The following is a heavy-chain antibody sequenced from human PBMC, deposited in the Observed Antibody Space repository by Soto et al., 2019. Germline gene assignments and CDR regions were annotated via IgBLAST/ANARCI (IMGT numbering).Heavy chain of an antibody. Sequence: PSETLSLTCAVYGGSFSCYYWSWIRQPPGKGLEWIGEINHSGSTNYNPSLKSRVTISVDTSKNQFSLKLSSVTAADTAVYYCARDPVWTTVVFDYWGQGTLVTVSS. V-gene: IGHV4-34*01. CDR3: ARDPVWTTVVFDY. CDR2: INHSGST. J-gene: IGHJ4*02. D-gene: IGHD4-17*01. CDR1: GGSFSCYY.